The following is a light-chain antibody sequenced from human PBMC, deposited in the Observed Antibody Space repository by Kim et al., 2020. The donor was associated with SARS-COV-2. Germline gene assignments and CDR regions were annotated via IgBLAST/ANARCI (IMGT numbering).Light chain of an antibody. V-gene: IGKV1-39*01. Sequence: DIQMTQSPSSLSASVGDRVTITCRASQSISSYLNWYQQKPGKAPKLLIYAASSLQSGVPSRFSGSGSGTDFTLTISSLQPEDFATYYCQQSYSTSVFIFGPGTKVDIK. CDR1: QSISSY. J-gene: IGKJ3*01. CDR3: QQSYSTSVFI. CDR2: AAS.